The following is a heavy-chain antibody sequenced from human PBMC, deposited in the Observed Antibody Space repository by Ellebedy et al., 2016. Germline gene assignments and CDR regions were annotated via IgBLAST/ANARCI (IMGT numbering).Heavy chain of an antibody. Sequence: GESLKISCAASGFTFSNFFMTWVRQAPGKGLEWVANIKQDGSEKYYVDSVKGRFTISRDNSRNTLYLQMDSLRAADTAVYYCYYGHYSGYWGQGTLVTVSS. CDR3: YYGHYSGY. V-gene: IGHV3-7*03. D-gene: IGHD4-17*01. J-gene: IGHJ4*02. CDR1: GFTFSNFF. CDR2: IKQDGSEK.